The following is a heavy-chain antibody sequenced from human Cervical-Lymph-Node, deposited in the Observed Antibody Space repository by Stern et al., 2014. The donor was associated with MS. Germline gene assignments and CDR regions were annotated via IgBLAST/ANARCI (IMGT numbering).Heavy chain of an antibody. J-gene: IGHJ5*02. V-gene: IGHV4-61*02. CDR1: GGSISSSGYY. D-gene: IGHD1-26*01. CDR2: IHDSGGT. CDR3: ATTRWDLFTWNWFDP. Sequence: QVQLVQSGPGLVKPSQTLSLTCTVSGGSISSSGYYWSWIRQPADKGLEWIGRIHDSGGTYYNPSLKSRVTISMDTGQKQFSLKFPSVTAADTAVYYCATTRWDLFTWNWFDPWGQGTLVTVSS.